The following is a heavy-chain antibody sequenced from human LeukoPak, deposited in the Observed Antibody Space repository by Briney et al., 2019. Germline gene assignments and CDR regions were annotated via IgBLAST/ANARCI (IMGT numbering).Heavy chain of an antibody. CDR3: ARGPYSSGWLPKYYFDY. Sequence: LVASVNVSCKASGYTFTGYYMHWVRQAPGQGLEWMGWINPNSGGTNYAQKFQGRVTMTRDTSISTAYMELSRLRSDDTAVYYCARGPYSSGWLPKYYFDYWGQGTLVTVSS. J-gene: IGHJ4*02. CDR1: GYTFTGYY. CDR2: INPNSGGT. V-gene: IGHV1-2*03. D-gene: IGHD6-19*01.